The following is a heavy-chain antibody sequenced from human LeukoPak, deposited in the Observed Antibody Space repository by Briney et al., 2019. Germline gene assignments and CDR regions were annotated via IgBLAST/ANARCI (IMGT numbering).Heavy chain of an antibody. J-gene: IGHJ3*02. V-gene: IGHV4-59*08. CDR2: IYYSGST. Sequence: SETLSLTCTVSGGSISSYYWSWIRQPPGKGLEWIGYIYYSGSTNYNPSLKSRVTISVDTSKNQFSLKLSSVTAADTAVYYCARHSLIAARPRPSYAFDIWGQGTMVTVSS. CDR3: ARHSLIAARPRPSYAFDI. CDR1: GGSISSYY. D-gene: IGHD6-6*01.